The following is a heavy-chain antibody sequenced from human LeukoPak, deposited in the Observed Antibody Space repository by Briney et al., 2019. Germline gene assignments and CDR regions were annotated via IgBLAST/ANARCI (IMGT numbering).Heavy chain of an antibody. CDR1: GFAFNTYA. Sequence: GGSLRLSCAASGFAFNTYAMNWVRQAPGKGLEWVSAINTGGGSTYYAASVKGRFTISRDNSKNTLYLQMDSLRAEDTAVYYRGPPPSPPPQSFDYWGQGTLVIVSS. V-gene: IGHV3-23*01. CDR3: GPPPSPPPQSFDY. CDR2: INTGGGST. J-gene: IGHJ4*02.